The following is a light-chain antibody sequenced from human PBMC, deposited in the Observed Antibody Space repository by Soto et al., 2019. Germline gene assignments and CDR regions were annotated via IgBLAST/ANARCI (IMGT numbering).Light chain of an antibody. CDR1: SNDIGGYNY. Sequence: QSALTQPASVSGSPGQSITISCTGTSNDIGGYNYVSWYQQHPGEAPKLITYEVSNRPSGVSNRFSGSKSDNTASLTITGLQAEDVASYYCSSYTITHIPVIFGGGTKLTVL. CDR2: EVS. J-gene: IGLJ2*01. V-gene: IGLV2-14*01. CDR3: SSYTITHIPVI.